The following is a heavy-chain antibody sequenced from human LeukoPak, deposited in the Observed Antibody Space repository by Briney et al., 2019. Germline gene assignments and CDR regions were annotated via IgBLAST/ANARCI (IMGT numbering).Heavy chain of an antibody. J-gene: IGHJ4*02. D-gene: IGHD3-22*01. CDR1: GYTFTGYY. CDR3: ARDSSGYEGFDY. CDR2: INPNSGGT. Sequence: ASVKVSCKASGYTFTGYYMHWVRQAPGQGLEWMGWINPNSGGTYYAQKFQGRGTMTRDTSISTAYMELSRLRSDNTAVYYCARDSSGYEGFDYWGQGTLVTVSS. V-gene: IGHV1-2*02.